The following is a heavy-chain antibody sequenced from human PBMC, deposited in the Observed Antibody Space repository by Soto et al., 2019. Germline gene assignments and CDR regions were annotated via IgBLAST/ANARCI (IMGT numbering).Heavy chain of an antibody. CDR2: ISSGGSSI. CDR1: GFTFSSYE. D-gene: IGHD2-2*01. CDR3: ARDIGVGPAGFDY. J-gene: IGHJ4*02. Sequence: GGSLRLSCAASGFTFSSYEMNWVRQAPGKGLEWVSHISSGGSSIYYADSVKGRFTISRDNAKNSVYLQMNSLKAEDTAVYYCARDIGVGPAGFDYWGQGTLVTVSS. V-gene: IGHV3-48*03.